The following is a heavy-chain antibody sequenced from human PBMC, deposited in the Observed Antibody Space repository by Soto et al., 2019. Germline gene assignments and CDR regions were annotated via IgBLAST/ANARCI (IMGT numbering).Heavy chain of an antibody. CDR1: GFTFSSYA. CDR3: ARIPYDNSGTIFAY. V-gene: IGHV3-30*14. CDR2: ISYDGSNK. D-gene: IGHD3-22*01. J-gene: IGHJ4*02. Sequence: PGGSLRLSCAASGFTFSSYAMHWVRQAPGKGLEWVAVISYDGSNKYYADSVKGRFTISRDNSKNSLYLQMNSLRAEDTAVYYCARIPYDNSGTIFAYGGQGPQVTVS.